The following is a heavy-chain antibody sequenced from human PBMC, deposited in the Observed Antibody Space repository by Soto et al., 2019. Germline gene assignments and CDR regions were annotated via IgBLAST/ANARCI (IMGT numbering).Heavy chain of an antibody. V-gene: IGHV3-21*01. CDR3: ARDHSAATPHGY. CDR1: GFTFSSYS. Sequence: EVQLVESGGGLVKPGGSLRLSCAASGFTFSSYSMNWVRQAPGKGLEWVSSISSSSSYIYYADSVKGRFTISRDNAKNSLYLQMNSLRAEDTAVYYCARDHSAATPHGYWGQGTLVTVSS. J-gene: IGHJ4*02. CDR2: ISSSSSYI. D-gene: IGHD6-25*01.